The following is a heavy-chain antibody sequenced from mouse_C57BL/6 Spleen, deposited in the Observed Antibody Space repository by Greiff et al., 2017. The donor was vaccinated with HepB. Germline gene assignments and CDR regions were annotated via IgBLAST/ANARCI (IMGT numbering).Heavy chain of an antibody. CDR1: GYAFSSYC. CDR2: IYPGDGDT. Sequence: VQLQQSGAELVKPGASVKISCKASGYAFSSYCMNWVQQRPGKGLEWIGQIYPGDGDTYYNGKFKGKATLTADKSYSTAYMQLSSLTSEDSAVYLGARWGTVGYFDVWGTGTTVTVSS. V-gene: IGHV1-80*01. J-gene: IGHJ1*03. D-gene: IGHD1-1*01. CDR3: ARWGTVGYFDV.